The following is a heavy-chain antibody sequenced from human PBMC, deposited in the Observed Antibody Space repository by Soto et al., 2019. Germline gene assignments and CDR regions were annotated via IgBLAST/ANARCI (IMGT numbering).Heavy chain of an antibody. V-gene: IGHV4-34*01. CDR3: ARYFGSNDY. J-gene: IGHJ4*02. CDR2: IKHRGST. D-gene: IGHD3-9*01. CDR1: GGSFSGYY. Sequence: PSETLSLTCAVYGGSFSGYYWCWIRQPPGKGLEWIGEIKHRGSTNYNPSLKSRVTISVDTSKNQFSLKLSSVTAADTAVYYCARYFGSNDYWGQGTLVTV.